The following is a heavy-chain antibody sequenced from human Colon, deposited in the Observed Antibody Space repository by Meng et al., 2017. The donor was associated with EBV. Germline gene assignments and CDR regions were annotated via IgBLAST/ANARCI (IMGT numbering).Heavy chain of an antibody. CDR1: GDSVSDTNHF. CDR2: INSNWNT. J-gene: IGHJ4*02. Sequence: QGLGPGLVKPSETLALTCIVSGDSVSDTNHFWGWVRQAPGKGLGWVESINSNWNTYYNPSLTSRVTMSLDTSKNQFSLKLSSVTAADTAVYYCVRVRGDFDYWGQGTLVTVSS. D-gene: IGHD3-16*01. CDR3: VRVRGDFDY. V-gene: IGHV4-39*07.